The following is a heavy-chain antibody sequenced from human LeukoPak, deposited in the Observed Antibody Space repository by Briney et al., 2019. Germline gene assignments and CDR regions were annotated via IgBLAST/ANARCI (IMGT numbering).Heavy chain of an antibody. Sequence: HPGGSLRLSCAASGCTVSSNYMSWVRQAPGKGLEWVSVIYSGGSTYYADSVKGRFTISRDNSKNTLSLQMNSLRAEDTAVYYCARQIKRAAAGRGSWFYPWGQGTLVTVSS. D-gene: IGHD6-13*01. V-gene: IGHV3-53*01. CDR1: GCTVSSNY. CDR2: IYSGGST. J-gene: IGHJ5*02. CDR3: ARQIKRAAAGRGSWFYP.